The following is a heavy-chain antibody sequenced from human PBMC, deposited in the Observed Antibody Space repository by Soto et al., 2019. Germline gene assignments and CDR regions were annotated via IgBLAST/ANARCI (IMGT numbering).Heavy chain of an antibody. Sequence: EEQLVESGGGLVQPGGSLRLSCAASGFTFSSYEMNWVRQAPGKGLEWVSYISSSGGAIYYADSVKGRFTVSRDNAKNSLYLQMKSLRAEVTAVYYCVRDGGRNSYYYYGMDVWGQGTTVTVSS. CDR2: ISSSGGAI. CDR1: GFTFSSYE. V-gene: IGHV3-48*03. D-gene: IGHD1-7*01. J-gene: IGHJ6*02. CDR3: VRDGGRNSYYYYGMDV.